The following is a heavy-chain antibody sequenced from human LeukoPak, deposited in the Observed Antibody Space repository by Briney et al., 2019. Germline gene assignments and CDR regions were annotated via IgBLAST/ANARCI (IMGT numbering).Heavy chain of an antibody. D-gene: IGHD6-6*01. J-gene: IGHJ6*03. CDR2: IYYSGST. CDR3: ARRTGSSFFDYYMDV. V-gene: IGHV4-59*12. CDR1: GGSISSYH. Sequence: PSETLSLTCTVSGGSISSYHWSWIRQPPGKGLEWIGSIYYSGSTYYNPSLKSRVTISVDTSKNQFSLKLSSVTAADTAVYYCARRTGSSFFDYYMDVWGKGTTVTVSS.